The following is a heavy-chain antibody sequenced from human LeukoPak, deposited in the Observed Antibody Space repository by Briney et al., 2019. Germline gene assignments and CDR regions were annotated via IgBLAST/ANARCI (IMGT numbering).Heavy chain of an antibody. CDR1: GASISSYY. CDR3: ARHWAETTGPYAFDI. J-gene: IGHJ3*02. V-gene: IGHV4-59*03. D-gene: IGHD1-14*01. CDR2: IYYSGNT. Sequence: SETLSLTCSVSGASISSYYWSWIRQPPGKGLEWIGYIYYSGNTNNNPSLKSRVTISVDTSESQFSLKLTSVTAADTAVYYCARHWAETTGPYAFDIWGQGTMVTVSS.